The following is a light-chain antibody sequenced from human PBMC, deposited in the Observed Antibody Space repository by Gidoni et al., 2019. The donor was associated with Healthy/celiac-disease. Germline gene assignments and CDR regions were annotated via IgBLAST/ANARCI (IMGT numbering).Light chain of an antibody. CDR1: QSLLHSDGKTY. CDR3: MQGIHLPLT. Sequence: DIVMTQTPLSLSVTPGQPASISCKSSQSLLHSDGKTYLYWYLQKPGQSPQLIIYEVSSRFSGVPDSFSGSGSGTDFTLKISRVEAEDVGVYYCMQGIHLPLTFGGGTKVEIK. CDR2: EVS. V-gene: IGKV2-29*02. J-gene: IGKJ4*01.